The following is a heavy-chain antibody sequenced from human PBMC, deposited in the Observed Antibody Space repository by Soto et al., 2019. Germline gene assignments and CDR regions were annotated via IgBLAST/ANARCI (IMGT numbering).Heavy chain of an antibody. CDR1: GFTFSSYG. CDR2: IWYDGSNK. V-gene: IGHV3-33*01. Sequence: QVQLVESGGGVVQPGRSLRLSCAASGFTFSSYGMHWVRQAPGKGLEWVAVIWYDGSNKYYADSVKGRFTISRDNSKNTLYLRMNSLRAEETAVYYCARFIVGVGFDYWGQGTLVTVSS. J-gene: IGHJ4*02. D-gene: IGHD2-15*01. CDR3: ARFIVGVGFDY.